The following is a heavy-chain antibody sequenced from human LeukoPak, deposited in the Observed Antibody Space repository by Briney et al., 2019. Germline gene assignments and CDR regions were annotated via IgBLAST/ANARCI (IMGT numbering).Heavy chain of an antibody. J-gene: IGHJ4*02. CDR3: ARNHPAYCGGDCYRTRQNYYFDY. D-gene: IGHD2-21*02. Sequence: PSETLSLTCTVSGGSISSSSYYWGWIRQPPGKGLEWIGSIYYSGSTYYNPSLKSRVTISVDTSKNQFSLKLSSVTAADTAVYYCARNHPAYCGGDCYRTRQNYYFDYWGQGTLVTVSS. CDR1: GGSISSSSYY. V-gene: IGHV4-39*07. CDR2: IYYSGST.